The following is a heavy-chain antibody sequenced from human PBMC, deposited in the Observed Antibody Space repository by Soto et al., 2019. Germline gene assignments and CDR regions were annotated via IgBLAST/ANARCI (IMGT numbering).Heavy chain of an antibody. CDR1: GGTFSSYA. CDR3: ASPREGSDYVWGSYPRLYGMDV. D-gene: IGHD3-16*02. J-gene: IGHJ6*02. CDR2: IIPIFGTA. V-gene: IGHV1-69*01. Sequence: QVQLVQSGAEVKKPGSSVKVSCKASGGTFSSYAISWVRQAPGQGLEWMGGIIPIFGTANYAQKFQGRVTITADESTSTAYMELSSLRSEDTAVYYCASPREGSDYVWGSYPRLYGMDVWGQGTTVTVSS.